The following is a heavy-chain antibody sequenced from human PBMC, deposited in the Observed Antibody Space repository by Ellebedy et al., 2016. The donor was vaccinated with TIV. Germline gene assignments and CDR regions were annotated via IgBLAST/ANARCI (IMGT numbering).Heavy chain of an antibody. D-gene: IGHD6-19*01. Sequence: PGGSLRLSCAASGFTFNSHAMSWVRQTPPKGLEWVSAISTSGGRTYYADSVKGRFTISIDNSENTLYLQMNSLRAEDTAVYYCAKTASKGRGWRTPIDYWGQGTLVTVSS. V-gene: IGHV3-23*01. CDR3: AKTASKGRGWRTPIDY. CDR2: ISTSGGRT. CDR1: GFTFNSHA. J-gene: IGHJ4*02.